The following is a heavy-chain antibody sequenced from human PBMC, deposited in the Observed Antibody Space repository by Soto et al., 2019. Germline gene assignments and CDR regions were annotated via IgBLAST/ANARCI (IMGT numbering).Heavy chain of an antibody. CDR3: ARASSYYDSSGYLDYFDY. D-gene: IGHD3-22*01. J-gene: IGHJ4*02. CDR1: GYTFTSYY. Sequence: GASVKVSCKASGYTFTSYYMHWVRQAPGQGLEWMGLINPSGGSTSYAQKFQGRVTMTRDTSTSTVYMELSSLRSEDTAVYYCARASSYYDSSGYLDYFDYWGQGTLVTVSS. V-gene: IGHV1-46*01. CDR2: INPSGGST.